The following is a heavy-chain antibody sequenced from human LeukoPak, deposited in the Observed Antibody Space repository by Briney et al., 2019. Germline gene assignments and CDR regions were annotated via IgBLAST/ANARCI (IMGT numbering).Heavy chain of an antibody. CDR3: ARSSQELRFLEWPPPGYYYMDV. CDR2: INHSGST. J-gene: IGHJ6*03. CDR1: GGSFSGYY. D-gene: IGHD3-3*01. Sequence: KPSETLSLTCAVYGGSFSGYYWSWLRQPPGKGLEWIGEINHSGSTNYNPSLKSRVTISVDSSKNQFSLKLSSVTAADTAVYYCARSSQELRFLEWPPPGYYYMDVWGKGTTVTVSS. V-gene: IGHV4-34*01.